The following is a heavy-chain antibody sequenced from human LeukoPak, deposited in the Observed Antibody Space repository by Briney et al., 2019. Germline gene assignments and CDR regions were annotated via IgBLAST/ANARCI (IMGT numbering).Heavy chain of an antibody. CDR1: GGSISSSSYY. CDR2: IYYSGST. J-gene: IGHJ6*03. Sequence: SETLSLTYTASGGSISSSSYYWGWIRQPPGKGLEWIGSIYYSGSTYYNPSLKSRVTISVDTSKNQFSLKLSSVTAADTAVYYCARDWEGYSYAYYYYMDVWGKGTTVTISS. CDR3: ARDWEGYSYAYYYYMDV. D-gene: IGHD5-18*01. V-gene: IGHV4-39*07.